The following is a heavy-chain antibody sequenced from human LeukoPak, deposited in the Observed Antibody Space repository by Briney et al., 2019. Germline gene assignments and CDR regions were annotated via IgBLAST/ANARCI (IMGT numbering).Heavy chain of an antibody. CDR2: IYHSGTT. J-gene: IGHJ4*02. Sequence: SETLSLTCSVSNYSISRTYHWGWIRQPPGKGLEWIGTIYHSGTTYYSPSLKSRVTISIHTSKNQFSLRLTSVTAADTAVYYCATMMYGSGNYYNSDYWGQGTLVTVSS. CDR3: ATMMYGSGNYYNSDY. CDR1: NYSISRTYH. D-gene: IGHD3-10*01. V-gene: IGHV4-38-2*02.